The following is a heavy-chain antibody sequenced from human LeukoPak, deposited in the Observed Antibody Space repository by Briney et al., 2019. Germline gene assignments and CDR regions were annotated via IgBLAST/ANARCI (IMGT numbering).Heavy chain of an antibody. V-gene: IGHV3-7*01. CDR1: GFTFSSYW. CDR3: ARWASYYDILTGYYNRDYYFDY. J-gene: IGHJ4*02. D-gene: IGHD3-9*01. Sequence: PGGSLRLSCAASGFTFSSYWMSWVRQAPGKGLEWVANIKQDGSEKYYVDSVKGRFTISRDNAKNSLYLQMNSLRAEDTAVYYCARWASYYDILTGYYNRDYYFDYWGQGTLVTVSS. CDR2: IKQDGSEK.